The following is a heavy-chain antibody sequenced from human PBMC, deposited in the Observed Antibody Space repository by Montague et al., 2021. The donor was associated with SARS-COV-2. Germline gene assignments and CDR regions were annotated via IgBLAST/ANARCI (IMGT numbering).Heavy chain of an antibody. CDR3: TIEGYQVLWSDYYYYGMDV. J-gene: IGHJ6*02. Sequence: SETLSLTCAVYGGSFSGYYWSWIRQPPGKGLEWIGEINHSGSTNYNPSLKSRVTISVDTSKNQFSLKLSSVTAADTAVYYCTIEGYQVLWSDYYYYGMDVWGQGTTVTVSS. V-gene: IGHV4-34*01. CDR2: INHSGST. CDR1: GGSFSGYY. D-gene: IGHD2-2*01.